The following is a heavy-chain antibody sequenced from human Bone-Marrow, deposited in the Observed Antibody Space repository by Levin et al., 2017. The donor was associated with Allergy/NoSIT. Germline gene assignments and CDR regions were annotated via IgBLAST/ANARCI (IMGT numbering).Heavy chain of an antibody. D-gene: IGHD3-16*02. J-gene: IGHJ4*02. CDR2: IYYSGST. Sequence: SETLSLTCTVSGGSISSSSYYWGWIRQPPGKGLEWIGSIYYSGSTYYNPSLKSRVTISVDTSKNQFSLKLSPVTAADTTVYYCARDGMITFGGVIVTKFDYWGQGTLVTVSS. CDR1: GGSISSSSYY. CDR3: ARDGMITFGGVIVTKFDY. V-gene: IGHV4-39*07.